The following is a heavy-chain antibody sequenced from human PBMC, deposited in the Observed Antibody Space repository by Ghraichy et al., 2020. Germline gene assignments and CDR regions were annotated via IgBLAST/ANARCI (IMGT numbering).Heavy chain of an antibody. Sequence: ASVKVSCKASGYTFTSYAMHWVRQATGQRLEWMGWINAGNGNTKYSQKFQGRVTITRDTSASTAYMELSSLRSEDTAVYYCALSIAARLAQNWFDPWGQGTLVTVSS. CDR1: GYTFTSYA. D-gene: IGHD6-6*01. V-gene: IGHV1-3*01. CDR3: ALSIAARLAQNWFDP. J-gene: IGHJ5*02. CDR2: INAGNGNT.